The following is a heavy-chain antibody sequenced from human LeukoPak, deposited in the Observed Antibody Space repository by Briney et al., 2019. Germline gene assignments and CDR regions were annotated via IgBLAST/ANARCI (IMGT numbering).Heavy chain of an antibody. CDR2: INPSGGST. CDR1: GYTFTGYY. J-gene: IGHJ6*03. CDR3: ARVVSTGIDYYYYMDV. Sequence: ASVKVSCKASGYTFTGYYMHWVRQAPGQGLEWMGIINPSGGSTSYAQKLQGRVTMTTDTSTSTAYMELRSLRSDDTAVYYCARVVSTGIDYYYYMDVWGKGTTVTVSS. V-gene: IGHV1-46*01. D-gene: IGHD2-21*01.